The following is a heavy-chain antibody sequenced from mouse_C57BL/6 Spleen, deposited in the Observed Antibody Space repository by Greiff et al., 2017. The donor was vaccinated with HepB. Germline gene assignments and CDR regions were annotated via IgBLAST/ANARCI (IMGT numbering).Heavy chain of an antibody. CDR1: GFTFSSYA. CDR2: ISSGGDYI. Sequence: EVKLMESGEGLVKPGGSLKLSCAASGFTFSSYAMSWVRQTPEKRLEWVAYISSGGDYIYYADTVKGRFTISRDNARNTLYLQMSSLKSEDTAMYYCTSSFYAYAMDYWGQGTSVTVSS. J-gene: IGHJ4*01. CDR3: TSSFYAYAMDY. D-gene: IGHD1-1*01. V-gene: IGHV5-9-1*02.